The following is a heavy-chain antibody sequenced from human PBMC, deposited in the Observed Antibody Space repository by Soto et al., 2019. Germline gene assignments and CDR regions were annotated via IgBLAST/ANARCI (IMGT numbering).Heavy chain of an antibody. CDR3: ARGGPKKNWFDP. CDR2: IYHSGST. J-gene: IGHJ5*02. V-gene: IGHV4-39*07. Sequence: PSETLSLTCTVSGGSITSGGYYWSWIRQHPGKGLEWIGEIYHSGSTNYNPSLKSRVSISLDKSKNQFSLQLTSVTAADTAVYYCARGGPKKNWFDPWGQGTRVTVSS. CDR1: GGSITSGGYY.